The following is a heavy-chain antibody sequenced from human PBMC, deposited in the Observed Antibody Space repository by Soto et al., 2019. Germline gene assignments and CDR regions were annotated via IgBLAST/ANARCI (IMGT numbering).Heavy chain of an antibody. CDR2: ISGSGGST. CDR1: GFTFSSYA. J-gene: IGHJ4*02. Sequence: GGSLRLSCAASGFTFSSYAMSWVRQAPGKGLEWVSAISGSGGSTYYADSVKGRFTISRDNSKNTLYLQMNSLRAEDTAVYYCAKSFPYYYDRSGYTNDYWDQGTLVSVSP. D-gene: IGHD3-22*01. CDR3: AKSFPYYYDRSGYTNDY. V-gene: IGHV3-23*01.